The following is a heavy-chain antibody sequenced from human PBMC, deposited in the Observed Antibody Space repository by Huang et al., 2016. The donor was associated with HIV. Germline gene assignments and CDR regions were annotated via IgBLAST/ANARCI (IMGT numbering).Heavy chain of an antibody. CDR3: AREKAADSAWYGVYYFDY. CDR1: GGSFSGYY. V-gene: IGHV4-34*01. D-gene: IGHD6-19*01. Sequence: QVQLRQWGAGLVKPSETPSLTCAVYGGSFSGYYWTWIRQSPGKGLGWIGEIKHTGKTNYQPSLKSRVTISKDTDKNQFSLQWTAVSAADTGVYFCAREKAADSAWYGVYYFDYWGEGALVTVTS. CDR2: IKHTGKT. J-gene: IGHJ4*02.